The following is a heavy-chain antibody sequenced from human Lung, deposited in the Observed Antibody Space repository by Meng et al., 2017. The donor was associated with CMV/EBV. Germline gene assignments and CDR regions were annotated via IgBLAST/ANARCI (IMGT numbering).Heavy chain of an antibody. Sequence: ASVXVSCKASGYTFTGHFMHWVRQARGQGLEWMGWIQPNTGVTNYARNFQGRVTMTRDTSISTVYMELGGLRSDDTAMYYCARDDNWGPDYWGQGTLVTVSS. D-gene: IGHD7-27*01. J-gene: IGHJ4*02. CDR1: GYTFTGHF. V-gene: IGHV1-2*02. CDR3: ARDDNWGPDY. CDR2: IQPNTGVT.